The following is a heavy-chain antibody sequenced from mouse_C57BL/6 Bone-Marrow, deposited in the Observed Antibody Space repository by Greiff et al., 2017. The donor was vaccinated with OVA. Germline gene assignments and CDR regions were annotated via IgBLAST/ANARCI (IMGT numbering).Heavy chain of an antibody. Sequence: QVQLQQPGAELVKPGASVKMSCKASGYTFTSYWIEWVKQRPGHGLEWIGEILPGSGSTNYNEKFKGKATFTADTSSNTAYMQLSSLTTEDSAIYYCARELGRSLAYWGQGTLVTVSA. V-gene: IGHV1-9*01. D-gene: IGHD4-1*01. J-gene: IGHJ3*01. CDR1: GYTFTSYW. CDR2: ILPGSGST. CDR3: ARELGRSLAY.